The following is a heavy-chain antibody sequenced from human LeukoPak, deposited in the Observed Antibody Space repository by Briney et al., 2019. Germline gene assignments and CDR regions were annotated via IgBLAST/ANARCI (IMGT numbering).Heavy chain of an antibody. CDR1: GGTFSSYA. CDR2: IIPILGIA. D-gene: IGHD6-19*01. J-gene: IGHJ4*02. Sequence: SVKVPCKASGGTFSSYAISRVRQAPGQGLEWMGRIIPILGIANYAQKFQGRVTITADKSTSTAYMELSSLRSEDTAVYYCARGSSGWDRYFDYWGQGTLVTVSS. V-gene: IGHV1-69*04. CDR3: ARGSSGWDRYFDY.